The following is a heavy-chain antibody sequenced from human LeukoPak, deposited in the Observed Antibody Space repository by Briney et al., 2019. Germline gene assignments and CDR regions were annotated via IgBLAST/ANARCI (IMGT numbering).Heavy chain of an antibody. Sequence: PSETLSLTCAVYGGSFSGYYWSWIRQPPGKGLEWIGYIYYSGSTNYNPSLKSRVTISVDTSKNQFSLKLSSVTAADTAVYYCARLYCSSTSCRMNWFDPWGQGTLVTVSS. CDR1: GGSFSGYY. D-gene: IGHD2-2*01. V-gene: IGHV4-59*01. CDR3: ARLYCSSTSCRMNWFDP. J-gene: IGHJ5*02. CDR2: IYYSGST.